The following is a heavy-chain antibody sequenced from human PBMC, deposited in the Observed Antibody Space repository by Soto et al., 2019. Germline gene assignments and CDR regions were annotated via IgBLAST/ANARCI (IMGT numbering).Heavy chain of an antibody. CDR3: AKAGYCTGVSCYFYYFDS. CDR2: ISGSGATP. Sequence: EVQLLESGGGLLQPGGSLRLSCSASGFTFNNYAMAWVRQAPGEGLEWVSGISGSGATPYYADSVKGRFTISSDNSKNTLCLQMNSLSAEDTAVYFCAKAGYCTGVSCYFYYFDSWGQGTLVTVSS. D-gene: IGHD2-15*01. J-gene: IGHJ4*02. CDR1: GFTFNNYA. V-gene: IGHV3-23*01.